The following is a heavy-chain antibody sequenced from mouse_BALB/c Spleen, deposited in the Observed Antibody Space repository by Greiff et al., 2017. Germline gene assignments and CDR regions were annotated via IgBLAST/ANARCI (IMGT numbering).Heavy chain of an antibody. V-gene: IGHV4-1*02. D-gene: IGHD2-2*01. CDR1: GFDFSRYW. CDR2: INPDSSTI. J-gene: IGHJ3*01. Sequence: EVKVEESGGGLVQPGGSLKLSCAASGFDFSRYWMSWVRQAPGKGLEWIGEINPDSSTINYTPSLKDKFIISRDNAKNTLYLQMSKVRSEDTALYYCARDGYDVFAYWGQGTLVTVSA. CDR3: ARDGYDVFAY.